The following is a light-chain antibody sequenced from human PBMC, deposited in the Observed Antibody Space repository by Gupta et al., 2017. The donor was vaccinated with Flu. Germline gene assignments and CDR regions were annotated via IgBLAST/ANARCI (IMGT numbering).Light chain of an antibody. V-gene: IGLV2-14*04. J-gene: IGLJ2*01. CDR1: SSDVGGYNY. Sequence: SITISCTGTSSDVGGYNYVSSYQQHPDKTPNRMIYDVSHRPAGLSSRFSASKAGNTASLTISGPQAEDAADYYFSSYTSSSTLVFGGGTKLTVL. CDR2: DVS. CDR3: SSYTSSSTLV.